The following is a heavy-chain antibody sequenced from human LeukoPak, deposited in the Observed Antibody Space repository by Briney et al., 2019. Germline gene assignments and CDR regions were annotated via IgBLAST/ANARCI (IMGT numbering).Heavy chain of an antibody. J-gene: IGHJ5*02. Sequence: GRSLRLSCAASGFTFSSYGMHWVRQAPGKGREGVAVIWYDGSNKYYADSVKGRFTISRDNSKNTLYLQMNSLRAEDTAVYYCARELYGDYSNWFDPWGQGTLVTVSS. CDR1: GFTFSSYG. CDR2: IWYDGSNK. V-gene: IGHV3-33*01. CDR3: ARELYGDYSNWFDP. D-gene: IGHD4-17*01.